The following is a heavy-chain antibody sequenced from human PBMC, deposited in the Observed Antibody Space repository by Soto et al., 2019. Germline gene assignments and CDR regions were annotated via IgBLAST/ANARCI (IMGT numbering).Heavy chain of an antibody. CDR3: AKAHYDFWSGSSYGMDV. D-gene: IGHD3-3*01. J-gene: IGHJ6*02. V-gene: IGHV3-30*18. CDR2: ISYDGSNK. CDR1: GFTFSSYG. Sequence: VQLVESGGGVVQPGRSLRLSCAASGFTFSSYGMHWVRQAPGKWLEWVAVISYDGSNKYYADSVKGRFTISRDNSKNTLYLQMNSLRAEDTAAYYCAKAHYDFWSGSSYGMDVWGQGTTVTVSS.